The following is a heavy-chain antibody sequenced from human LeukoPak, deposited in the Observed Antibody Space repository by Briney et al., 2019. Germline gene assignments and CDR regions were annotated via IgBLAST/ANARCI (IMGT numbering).Heavy chain of an antibody. Sequence: GGSLRLSCAASGLTFSSYWMSWVRQAPGKGLEWVANIKQDGSEKYYVDSVKGRFTISRDNAKNSLYLQMNSLRAEDTAVYYCARTGLVRFFDYWGQGTLVTVSS. J-gene: IGHJ4*02. CDR2: IKQDGSEK. CDR3: ARTGLVRFFDY. D-gene: IGHD6-19*01. V-gene: IGHV3-7*01. CDR1: GLTFSSYW.